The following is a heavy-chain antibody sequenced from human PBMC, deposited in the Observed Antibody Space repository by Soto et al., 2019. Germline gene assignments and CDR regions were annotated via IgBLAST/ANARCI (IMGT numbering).Heavy chain of an antibody. Sequence: QVHLVESGGGVVQPGRSLRLSCATSGFSLSGFGIHWVRQAPGKGLEWVTVIWYDGSRKYYADSVKGRFTISRDISKSMVYLEMNNLRVEDTAVYYCARDFCTSGQYCSDYWGQGTLVTVS. CDR2: IWYDGSRK. D-gene: IGHD1-1*01. J-gene: IGHJ4*02. CDR1: GFSLSGFG. CDR3: ARDFCTSGQYCSDY. V-gene: IGHV3-33*01.